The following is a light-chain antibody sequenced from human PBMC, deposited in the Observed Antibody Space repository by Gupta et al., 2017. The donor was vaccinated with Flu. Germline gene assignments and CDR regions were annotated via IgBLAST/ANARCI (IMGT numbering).Light chain of an antibody. CDR1: RSLLHGNGHNY. J-gene: IGKJ4*01. Sequence: DIALTQYPVSLPVGPGESASISCRSSRSLLHGNGHNYLDWYLQRPGQSPQLLIYFASHRASGVPDRFSGSGSGTDFALNISRVATEDVGTYHCIQTLATPTFGGGTKVEIK. CDR2: FAS. V-gene: IGKV2-28*01. CDR3: IQTLATPT.